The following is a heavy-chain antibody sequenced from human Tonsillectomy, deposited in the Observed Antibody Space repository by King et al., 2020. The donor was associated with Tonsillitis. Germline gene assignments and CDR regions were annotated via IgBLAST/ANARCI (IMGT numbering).Heavy chain of an antibody. D-gene: IGHD1-26*01. CDR3: ARWEIGYYGIDV. J-gene: IGHJ6*02. Sequence: VQLVESGGGLVQPGGSLRLSCAAAGFTFSSYDMHWVRQATGKGLEWVSAIGTAGDTYYPGSVKGRFTISRENAKNSLYLQMNSLRAGDTAVYYCARWEIGYYGIDVWGQGTTVTVSS. CDR1: GFTFSSYD. CDR2: IGTAGDT. V-gene: IGHV3-13*01.